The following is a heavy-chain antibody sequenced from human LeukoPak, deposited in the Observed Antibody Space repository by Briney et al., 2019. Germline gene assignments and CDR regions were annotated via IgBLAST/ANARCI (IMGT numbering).Heavy chain of an antibody. J-gene: IGHJ4*02. CDR1: GFTFSSYS. D-gene: IGHD5-18*01. Sequence: GGSLRLSCAASGFTFSSYSMNWVRQAPGKGLEWVSSISSSSSYICYADSVKGRFTISRDNTKNTLYLQMNSLRAEDTAVYYCVSTQPGFSYGIYWGQGTLVTVSS. CDR2: ISSSSSYI. CDR3: VSTQPGFSYGIY. V-gene: IGHV3-21*01.